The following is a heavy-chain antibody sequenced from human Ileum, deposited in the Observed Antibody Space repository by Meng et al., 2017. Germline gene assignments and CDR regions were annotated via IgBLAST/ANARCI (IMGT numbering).Heavy chain of an antibody. Sequence: HVQLQESGPGLVKPSGTLSLTCAVSGDSISSRDWWSWVRQPPGKGLEWIGEISQESGRTNYNPSLKSRVTIPLDKSKNQFSLNLNSVTAADTAVYYCVRNEGYSLGDWGQGTLVTVSS. J-gene: IGHJ4*02. D-gene: IGHD2-21*01. V-gene: IGHV4-4*02. CDR2: ISQESGRT. CDR1: GDSISSRDW. CDR3: VRNEGYSLGD.